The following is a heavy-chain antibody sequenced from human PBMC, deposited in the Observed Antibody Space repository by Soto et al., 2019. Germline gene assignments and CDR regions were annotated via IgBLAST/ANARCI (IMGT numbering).Heavy chain of an antibody. CDR2: ISYDGSDK. Sequence: QVQLVESGGGVVQPGRSLRLSCAASGFNFASYAMHWVRQAPGKGLEWVAVISYDGSDKYYADSAKGRFTISRDNSKNTLYLQMNRLTTDDTAVYYCARGGIIVGWGLGTLVTVSS. D-gene: IGHD3-22*01. J-gene: IGHJ4*02. CDR1: GFNFASYA. CDR3: ARGGIIVG. V-gene: IGHV3-30-3*01.